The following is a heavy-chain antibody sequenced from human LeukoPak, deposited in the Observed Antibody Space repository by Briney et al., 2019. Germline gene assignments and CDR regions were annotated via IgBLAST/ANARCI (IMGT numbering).Heavy chain of an antibody. CDR1: GGSVSSSSYY. V-gene: IGHV4-39*07. D-gene: IGHD3-16*01. Sequence: SETLSLTCSVSGGSVSSSSYYWGWIRQPPGKGLEWIGSMYYSGSTYYNPSLKSRVTISVDTSKNQFSLKLSSVTAADTAMYYCASVLGGHAFDIWGQGTMVTVSS. J-gene: IGHJ3*02. CDR3: ASVLGGHAFDI. CDR2: MYYSGST.